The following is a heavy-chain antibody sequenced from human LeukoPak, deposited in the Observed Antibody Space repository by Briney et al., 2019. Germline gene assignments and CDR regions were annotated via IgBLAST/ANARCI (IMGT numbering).Heavy chain of an antibody. V-gene: IGHV1-69*05. Sequence: ASVKVSCKASGGTFSSYAISWVRQAPGQGLEWMGGIIPIFGTANYAQKFQGRVTMTRDTSTSTVYMELSSLRSEDTAVYYCARGCSRSFRSGGCYWGQGTLVTVSS. CDR3: ARGCSRSFRSGGCY. J-gene: IGHJ4*02. CDR2: IIPIFGTA. CDR1: GGTFSSYA. D-gene: IGHD2-2*01.